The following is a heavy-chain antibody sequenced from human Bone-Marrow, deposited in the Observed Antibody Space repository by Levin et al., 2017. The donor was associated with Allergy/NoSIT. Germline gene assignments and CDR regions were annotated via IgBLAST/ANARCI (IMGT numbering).Heavy chain of an antibody. CDR1: GFIFSSYA. Sequence: GESLKISCAASGFIFSSYAMSWVRQAPGKGLEWVSAISGSGTGTFYADSVRGRFTISRDNSKNTVYLQMNSLRAEDTAVYYCAKRVAATSYKWFDPWGQGTLVTVSS. V-gene: IGHV3-23*01. CDR3: AKRVAATSYKWFDP. J-gene: IGHJ5*02. CDR2: ISGSGTGT. D-gene: IGHD6-19*01.